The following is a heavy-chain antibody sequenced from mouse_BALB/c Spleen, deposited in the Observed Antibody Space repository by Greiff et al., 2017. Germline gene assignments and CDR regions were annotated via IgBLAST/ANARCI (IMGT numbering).Heavy chain of an antibody. J-gene: IGHJ2*01. CDR2: IRNKAYGYTT. D-gene: IGHD2-10*01. CDR1: GFTFTDYY. CDR3: ARDLGGLLWDS. V-gene: IGHV7-3*02. Sequence: EVKVVESGGGLVQPGGSLRLSCATSGFTFTDYYMTWVRQPPGKALEWLGFIRNKAYGYTTEYSASVKGRFTISRDNSQSILYLQMNTLRAEDSATYYCARDLGGLLWDSWVQGTTLTVSS.